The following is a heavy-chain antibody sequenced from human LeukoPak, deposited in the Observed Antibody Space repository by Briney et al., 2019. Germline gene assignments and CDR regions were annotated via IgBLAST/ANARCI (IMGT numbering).Heavy chain of an antibody. V-gene: IGHV3-7*01. Sequence: GGSLRLSCAASGFTFSSYWMSWVRQAPGKGLEWVANIKQDGSEKYYVDSVKGRFTISRDNAKNSLYLQMNSLRAEDTAVYYCARSGVDYYYYYYMDVWGKGTTVTVFS. D-gene: IGHD2-15*01. J-gene: IGHJ6*03. CDR2: IKQDGSEK. CDR1: GFTFSSYW. CDR3: ARSGVDYYYYYYMDV.